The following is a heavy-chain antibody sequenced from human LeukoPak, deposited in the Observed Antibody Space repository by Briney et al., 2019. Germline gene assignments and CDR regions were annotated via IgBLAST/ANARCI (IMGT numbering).Heavy chain of an antibody. V-gene: IGHV3-48*02. D-gene: IGHD5-12*01. Sequence: GGSLRLSCAASGLTFSNYSMNWVRQAPGKGLGWVSYISTRSGTIYYTDSVKGRFTISRDNAKNSLYLQMNSLRDEDTAVYYCARDRGGYEFFDYWGQGILVTVSS. CDR3: ARDRGGYEFFDY. CDR2: ISTRSGTI. CDR1: GLTFSNYS. J-gene: IGHJ4*02.